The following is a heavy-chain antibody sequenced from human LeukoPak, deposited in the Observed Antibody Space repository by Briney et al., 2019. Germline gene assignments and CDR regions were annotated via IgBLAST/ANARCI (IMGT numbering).Heavy chain of an antibody. D-gene: IGHD1-14*01. Sequence: ASVTVSCKASGYTFTSYGISWVRQAPGQGLEWMGWISAYNGNTNYAQKLQGRVTMTTDTSTSTAYMELRSLRSDDTAVYYCARVSRYGSSLDYWGQGTLVTVSS. CDR2: ISAYNGNT. J-gene: IGHJ4*02. V-gene: IGHV1-18*01. CDR1: GYTFTSYG. CDR3: ARVSRYGSSLDY.